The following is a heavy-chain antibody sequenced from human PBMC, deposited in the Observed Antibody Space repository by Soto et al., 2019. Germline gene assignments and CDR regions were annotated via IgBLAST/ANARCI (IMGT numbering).Heavy chain of an antibody. V-gene: IGHV3-21*01. CDR1: GFTFSSYI. D-gene: IGHD3-16*02. CDR3: ARVLDYDYVWGSYPLNWFDP. Sequence: PGGSLRLSCAASGFTFSSYIMNCVRQAPGKGLEWVSSISSSSSYIYYADSVKGRFTISRDNAKNSLYLQMNSLRAEDTAVYYCARVLDYDYVWGSYPLNWFDPWGQGTLVTVSS. CDR2: ISSSSSYI. J-gene: IGHJ5*02.